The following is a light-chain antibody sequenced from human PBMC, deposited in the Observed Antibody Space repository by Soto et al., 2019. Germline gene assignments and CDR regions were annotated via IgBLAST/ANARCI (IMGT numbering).Light chain of an antibody. CDR2: DVF. CDR3: QQRSMWPNT. CDR1: HSVGSS. V-gene: IGKV3-11*01. Sequence: EIVLTQSPATLSLSPGERATLSCRASHSVGSSLAWYQQKAGQAPRLLISDVFNRATGVPARFSGSGFGTDFTLTISSLEPEDFAVYYCQQRSMWPNTFGQGTELEIK. J-gene: IGKJ2*01.